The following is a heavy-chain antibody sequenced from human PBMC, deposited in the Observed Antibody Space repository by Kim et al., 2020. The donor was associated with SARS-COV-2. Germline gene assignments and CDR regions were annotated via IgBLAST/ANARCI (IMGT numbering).Heavy chain of an antibody. Sequence: GGSLRLSCAASGFIFSDYAMSWVRRAPGRGLEWVSAISGSANGAYYADSVRGRFTISRDNSENTLYLQMNSLRAEDTAVYYCAKSIPSGLYCAYPAWLWASWGQGTLVTVSS. D-gene: IGHD2-2*02. CDR3: AKSIPSGLYCAYPAWLWAS. J-gene: IGHJ1*01. V-gene: IGHV3-23*01. CDR1: GFIFSDYA. CDR2: ISGSANGA.